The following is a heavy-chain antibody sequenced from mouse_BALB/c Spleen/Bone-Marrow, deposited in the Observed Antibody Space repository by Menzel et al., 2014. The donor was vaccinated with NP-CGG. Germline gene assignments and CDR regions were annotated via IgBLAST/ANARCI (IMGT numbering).Heavy chain of an antibody. CDR3: ARDGDYRYAWFAY. J-gene: IGHJ3*01. D-gene: IGHD2-14*01. V-gene: IGHV5-4*02. CDR1: GFTFSDYY. CDR2: ISDAGSYT. Sequence: VKLMESGGGLVKPGGSLKLSCAASGFTFSDYYMYWVRQTPEKRLEWVATISDAGSYTYYPDSVKGRFTISRDNAKNNLYLQMISLKSEDTAMYYCARDGDYRYAWFAYWGQGTLVTFST.